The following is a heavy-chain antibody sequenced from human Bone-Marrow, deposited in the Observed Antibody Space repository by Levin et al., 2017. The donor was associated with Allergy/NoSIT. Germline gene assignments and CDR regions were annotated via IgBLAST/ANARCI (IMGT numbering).Heavy chain of an antibody. CDR1: GDSISSGGYY. D-gene: IGHD5/OR15-5a*01. Sequence: PSETLSLTCTVSGDSISSGGYYWSWIRQHPGKGLEWIGYIYHSGSSDYSPSLKSRLTIAIDTSKNQFSLQLTSVTAADTGVYYCASVNVYGPYFYYGLDVWGRGTTVTVSS. CDR3: ASVNVYGPYFYYGLDV. CDR2: IYHSGSS. J-gene: IGHJ6*02. V-gene: IGHV4-31*03.